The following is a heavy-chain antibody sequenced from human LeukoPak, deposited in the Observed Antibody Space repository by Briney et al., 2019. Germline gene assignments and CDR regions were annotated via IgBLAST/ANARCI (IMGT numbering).Heavy chain of an antibody. CDR3: ATQERVATIGYRRAFDI. CDR2: IRYDGSNK. V-gene: IGHV3-30*02. Sequence: GGSLRLSCAASGFTFNSYGMHWVRQAPGKGLEWVAFIRYDGSNKYYADSVKGRFTISRDNSKNTLYLQMNSLRAEDTAVYYCATQERVATIGYRRAFDIWGQGTMVTVSS. J-gene: IGHJ3*02. CDR1: GFTFNSYG. D-gene: IGHD5-12*01.